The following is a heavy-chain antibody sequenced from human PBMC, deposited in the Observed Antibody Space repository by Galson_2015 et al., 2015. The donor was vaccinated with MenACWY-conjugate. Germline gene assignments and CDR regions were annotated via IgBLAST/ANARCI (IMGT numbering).Heavy chain of an antibody. CDR2: IRSKAHSYVT. D-gene: IGHD3-10*01. Sequence: SLRLSCAASGFTFTDHYMDWVRQAPGKGLEWLGRIRSKAHSYVTEYAASVKGRFTISRDDSKNSLYLQMNNLETEDTAVYYCVRGLYLTSGSLGYWDQGTLVTVSS. V-gene: IGHV3-72*01. CDR1: GFTFTDHY. CDR3: VRGLYLTSGSLGY. J-gene: IGHJ4*02.